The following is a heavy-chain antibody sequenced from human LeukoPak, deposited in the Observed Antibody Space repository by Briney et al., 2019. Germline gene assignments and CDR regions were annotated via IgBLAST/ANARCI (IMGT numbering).Heavy chain of an antibody. V-gene: IGHV3-30-3*01. CDR3: ARDQGYSYGHGFDY. D-gene: IGHD5-18*01. Sequence: GGSLRLSCAASGFTFSSYTVHWVRQAPGKGLEWVALILNDGSKTYYADSVKGRFTISRDNFKNTLYLQVSSLRAEDTGIYYCARDQGYSYGHGFDYWGQGTLITVSS. CDR2: ILNDGSKT. J-gene: IGHJ4*02. CDR1: GFTFSSYT.